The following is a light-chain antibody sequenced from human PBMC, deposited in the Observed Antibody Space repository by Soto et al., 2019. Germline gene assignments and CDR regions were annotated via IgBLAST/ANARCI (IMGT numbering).Light chain of an antibody. CDR3: QQYDKWPTWT. CDR1: QSVSSN. Sequence: EIVLTQSPGTLSLSPGERATLSCRASQSVSSNLAWYQQKPGQAPRLLIYGASSRATGIPDRFSGSGSGTDFTLTISSLQSEDFAVYYCQQYDKWPTWTFGQGTKVDIK. V-gene: IGKV3D-15*01. CDR2: GAS. J-gene: IGKJ1*01.